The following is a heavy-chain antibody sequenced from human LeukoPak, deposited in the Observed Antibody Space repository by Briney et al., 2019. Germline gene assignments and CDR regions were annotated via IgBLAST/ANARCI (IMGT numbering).Heavy chain of an antibody. CDR3: ASGSAGSYFHVPDS. J-gene: IGHJ5*02. CDR1: GGFISSGGYY. CDR2: IYYSGST. V-gene: IGHV4-31*03. D-gene: IGHD3-10*01. Sequence: SETLSLTCTVSGGFISSGGYYWTWIRQPSRKGLECIGYIYYSGSTYYNPSLKSRVSMSLDTSKNQFSLKLRSVTAADTAVYYCASGSAGSYFHVPDSWGQGTLVTVSS.